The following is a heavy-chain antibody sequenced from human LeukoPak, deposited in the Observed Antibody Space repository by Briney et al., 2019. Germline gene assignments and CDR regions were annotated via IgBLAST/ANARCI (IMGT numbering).Heavy chain of an antibody. CDR2: IWYDGSNK. D-gene: IGHD1-26*01. Sequence: PGGSLRLSCAASGFTFSSYGMHWVRQAPGKGLEWVAVIWYDGSNKYYADSAKGRFTISRDNSKNTLYLQMNSLRAEDTAVYYCARSGSSTSFDYWGQGTLVTVPS. V-gene: IGHV3-33*01. CDR1: GFTFSSYG. J-gene: IGHJ4*02. CDR3: ARSGSSTSFDY.